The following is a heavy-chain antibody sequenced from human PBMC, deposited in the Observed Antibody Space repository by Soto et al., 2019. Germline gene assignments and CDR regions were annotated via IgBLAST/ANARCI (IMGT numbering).Heavy chain of an antibody. V-gene: IGHV3-21*02. J-gene: IGHJ4*02. CDR2: ISGSSSNI. Sequence: EVQLVESGGGLVKPGGSLRLACAASGFTFSTSSMNWVRQAPGKGLEWVSSISGSSSNIYYADSVKGRFTISSDNAQNSLYMQMNSLRAEDTAVYYCARDNGYDAATLDYWGQGTLVTVSS. CDR3: ARDNGYDAATLDY. D-gene: IGHD5-12*01. CDR1: GFTFSTSS.